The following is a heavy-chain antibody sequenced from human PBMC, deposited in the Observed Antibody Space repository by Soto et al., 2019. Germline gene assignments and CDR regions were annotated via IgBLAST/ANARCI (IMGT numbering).Heavy chain of an antibody. CDR3: AREGYSSGWYPYYGMDV. D-gene: IGHD6-19*01. J-gene: IGHJ6*02. CDR1: GFTFSSYW. CDR2: IKQDGSEK. V-gene: IGHV3-7*03. Sequence: EVQLVESGGGLVQPGGSLRLSCAASGFTFSSYWMSWVRQAPGKGLEWVANIKQDGSEKYYVDSVKGRFTISRDNAKNSLYLQMNSLRAEDTAVYYCAREGYSSGWYPYYGMDVWGQGTTVTVSS.